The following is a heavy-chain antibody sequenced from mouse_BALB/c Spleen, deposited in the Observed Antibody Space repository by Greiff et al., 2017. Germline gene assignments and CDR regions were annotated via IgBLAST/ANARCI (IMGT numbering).Heavy chain of an antibody. CDR2: INPGSGGT. D-gene: IGHD2-9*01. CDR1: GYAFTNYL. V-gene: IGHV1-54*01. J-gene: IGHJ4*01. CDR3: ATYYGNDEAMDY. Sequence: QVQLQQSGAELVRPGTSVKVSCKASGYAFTNYLIEWVKQRPGQGLEWIGVINPGSGGTNYNEKFKGKATLTADKSSSTAYMQLSSLTSDDSAVYFCATYYGNDEAMDYWGQGTSVTVSS.